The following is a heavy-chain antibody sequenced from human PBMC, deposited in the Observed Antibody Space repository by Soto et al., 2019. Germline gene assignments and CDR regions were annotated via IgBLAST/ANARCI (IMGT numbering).Heavy chain of an antibody. V-gene: IGHV4-59*01. CDR1: GGSISSYY. CDR2: IYYSGST. J-gene: IGHJ4*02. CDR3: ARLVVVPAARFDY. Sequence: SETLSLTCTVSGGSISSYYWSWIRRPPGKGLEWIGYIYYSGSTNYNPSLKSRVTISVDTSKNQFSLKLSSVTAADTAVYYCARLVVVPAARFDYWGQGTLVTVSS. D-gene: IGHD2-2*01.